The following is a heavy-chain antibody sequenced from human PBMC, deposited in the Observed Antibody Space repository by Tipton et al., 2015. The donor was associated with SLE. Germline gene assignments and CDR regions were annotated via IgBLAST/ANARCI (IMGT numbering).Heavy chain of an antibody. CDR3: GRANGNWNFDL. CDR1: GGYINSRSYY. Sequence: TLSLTCTVSGGYINSRSYYWGWIRQPPGKGLEWIGSIYYSGTTYYNPPLKSRVTLSVDTSKNQFSLKVYSVTAADTAVYYCGRANGNWNFDLWGRGTLVTVSS. J-gene: IGHJ2*01. D-gene: IGHD1-1*01. CDR2: IYYSGTT. V-gene: IGHV4-39*07.